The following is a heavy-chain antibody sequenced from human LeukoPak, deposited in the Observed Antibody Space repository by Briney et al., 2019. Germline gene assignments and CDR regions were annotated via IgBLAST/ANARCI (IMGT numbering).Heavy chain of an antibody. D-gene: IGHD2-2*01. V-gene: IGHV4-39*01. CDR2: IYYSGST. Sequence: SETLSLTCTVSGGSISSSSYYWGWIRQPPGKGLEWIGSIYYSGSTYYNPSLKSRVTISVDKSKNQFSLTLSSVTAADTAVYYCARRGVVVVPAAIIGSNNWFDPWGQGTLVTVSS. CDR3: ARRGVVVVPAAIIGSNNWFDP. J-gene: IGHJ5*02. CDR1: GGSISSSSYY.